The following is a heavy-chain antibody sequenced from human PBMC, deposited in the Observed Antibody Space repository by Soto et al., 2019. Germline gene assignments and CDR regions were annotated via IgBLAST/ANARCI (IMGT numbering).Heavy chain of an antibody. CDR1: GYTFTGYY. D-gene: IGHD6-19*01. Sequence: ASVKVSCKASGYTFTGYYMHWVRQAPGQGLEWMGWINPNGGGTNYAQKFQGWVTMTRDTSISTAYMELSRLRSDDTAVYYCARAVVAGWVCDYWGQGTLVTVSS. V-gene: IGHV1-2*04. J-gene: IGHJ4*02. CDR3: ARAVVAGWVCDY. CDR2: INPNGGGT.